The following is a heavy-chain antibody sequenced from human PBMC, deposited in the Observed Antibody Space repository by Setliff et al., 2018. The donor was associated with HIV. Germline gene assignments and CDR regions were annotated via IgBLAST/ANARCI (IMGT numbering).Heavy chain of an antibody. CDR1: GFSFSRHY. J-gene: IGHJ3*02. Sequence: ASVKVSCKASGFSFSRHYMHWVRQAPGEGLEWVAMINPSDGIPSYAQKFQDRVVVTRDTSRSIVYMELNSLLSEDTAVYFCTRAFPPMIPAAFDIWGLGTLVTVSS. V-gene: IGHV1-46*01. CDR3: TRAFPPMIPAAFDI. D-gene: IGHD3-16*01. CDR2: INPSDGIP.